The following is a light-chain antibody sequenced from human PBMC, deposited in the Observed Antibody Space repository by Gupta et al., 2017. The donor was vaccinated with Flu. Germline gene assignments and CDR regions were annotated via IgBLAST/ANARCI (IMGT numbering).Light chain of an antibody. V-gene: IGKV1-39*01. CDR2: AAS. CDR1: QNIDTF. J-gene: IGKJ3*01. Sequence: DIQMTQSPSSLSASVGDRVTITCRASQNIDTFLNWYQQKPGQAPTLLMSAASSLQSGVPSRFSGSGSGTDFTLTINSLQPEDFATYYCQQCYTSPVFTFGPGTTVDI. CDR3: QQCYTSPVFT.